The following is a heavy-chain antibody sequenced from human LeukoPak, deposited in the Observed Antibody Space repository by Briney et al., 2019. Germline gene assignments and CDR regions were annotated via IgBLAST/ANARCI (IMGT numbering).Heavy chain of an antibody. CDR2: INPNSGGT. CDR3: ASGRHCSSTSCYSPLDY. V-gene: IGHV1-2*02. Sequence: ASVKVSCKASGGTFSSYAISWVRQATGQGLEWMGWINPNSGGTDYAQKFQGRVTMTRDTSISTAYMELSRLRSDDTAVYYCASGRHCSSTSCYSPLDYWGQGTLVTVSS. D-gene: IGHD2-2*01. J-gene: IGHJ4*02. CDR1: GGTFSSYA.